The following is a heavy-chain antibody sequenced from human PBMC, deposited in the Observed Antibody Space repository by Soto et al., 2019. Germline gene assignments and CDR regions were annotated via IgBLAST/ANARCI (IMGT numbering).Heavy chain of an antibody. CDR2: ISYDGSNK. D-gene: IGHD4-17*01. CDR3: ASEHYGGNSSHVAY. Sequence: QVQLVESGGGVVQPGRSLRLSCAASGFTFSSYAMHWVRQAPGKGLEWVAVISYDGSNKYYADSVKGRFTISRDNSKNTLYLQMNSLRAEDTDVYYCASEHYGGNSSHVAYWGQGTLVTVSS. V-gene: IGHV3-30-3*01. CDR1: GFTFSSYA. J-gene: IGHJ4*02.